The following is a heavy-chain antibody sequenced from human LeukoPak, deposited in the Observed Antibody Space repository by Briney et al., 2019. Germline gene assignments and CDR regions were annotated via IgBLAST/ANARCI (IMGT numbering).Heavy chain of an antibody. Sequence: GGSLRLSCAASGFTFSSYSINWVRQAPGKGLEWVSSIISISSYIYSAASVTGRFTISRDKAKNSLYLQMNSLRAEDTAVYYCARADYGDSMYYFDYWGQGTLVTVSS. V-gene: IGHV3-21*01. D-gene: IGHD4-17*01. J-gene: IGHJ4*02. CDR1: GFTFSSYS. CDR3: ARADYGDSMYYFDY. CDR2: IISISSYI.